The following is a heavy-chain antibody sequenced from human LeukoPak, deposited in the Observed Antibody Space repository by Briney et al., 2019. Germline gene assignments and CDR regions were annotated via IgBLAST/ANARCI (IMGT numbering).Heavy chain of an antibody. CDR3: ARLSYYYYMDV. J-gene: IGHJ6*03. CDR2: INHSGST. V-gene: IGHV4-34*01. CDR1: GGSFSGYY. Sequence: SETLSLTCAVYGGSFSGYYWSWIRQPPGNGLEWIGEINHSGSTNYNPSLKSRVTISVDTSKNQFSLKLSSVTAADTAVYYCARLSYYYYMDVWGKGTTVTISS.